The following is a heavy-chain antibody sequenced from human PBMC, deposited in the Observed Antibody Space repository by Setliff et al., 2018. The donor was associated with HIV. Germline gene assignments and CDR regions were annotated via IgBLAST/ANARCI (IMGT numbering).Heavy chain of an antibody. CDR3: ARYFCPNDICSGFDI. D-gene: IGHD3-10*02. V-gene: IGHV4-4*09. CDR1: GGSIGGYY. Sequence: PSETLSLTCDVSGGSIGGYYWSWIRQPPGRGLERVGYMHSSTASNYDPSLKTRVTMSVDTSNNQFSLRLSSVTAADTAVYYCARYFCPNDICSGFDIWGRGILVTVSS. CDR2: MHSSTAS. J-gene: IGHJ4*02.